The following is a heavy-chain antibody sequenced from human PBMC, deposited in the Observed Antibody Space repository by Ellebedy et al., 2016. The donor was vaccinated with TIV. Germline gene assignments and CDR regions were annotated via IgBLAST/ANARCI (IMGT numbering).Heavy chain of an antibody. CDR1: GFTFSSYA. CDR3: AKFLGLCSGATCVIDH. CDR2: ISGNGGHT. D-gene: IGHD2-15*01. V-gene: IGHV3-23*01. J-gene: IGHJ4*02. Sequence: PGGSLRLSCAASGFTFSSYAMSWVRQAPGKGLEWVSAISGNGGHTHYADSVKGRFTISRDNSKNTLYLQMNSLRTEDTAVYYCAKFLGLCSGATCVIDHWGQGTLVTVSS.